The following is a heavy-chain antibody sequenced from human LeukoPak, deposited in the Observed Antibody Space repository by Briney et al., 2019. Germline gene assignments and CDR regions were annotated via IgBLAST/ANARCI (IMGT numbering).Heavy chain of an antibody. V-gene: IGHV3-30-3*02. CDR1: GFTFTIHA. J-gene: IGHJ4*02. CDR3: AKDLIAGPPDYFDY. D-gene: IGHD2-21*01. CDR2: TVGTNK. Sequence: PGRSLRLSCAASGFTFTIHAVHWVRQAPGKWLEWVAVTVGTNKFSSDSGRSRFTISDDTSKNTIYLQMNSLRPEDTAMYYCAKDLIAGPPDYFDYWGQGTLVSVSS.